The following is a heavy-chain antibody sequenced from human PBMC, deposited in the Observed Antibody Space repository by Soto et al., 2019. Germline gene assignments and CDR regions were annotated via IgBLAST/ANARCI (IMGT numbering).Heavy chain of an antibody. J-gene: IGHJ4*02. Sequence: QVQLVQSGAEVKKPESSVKVSYKAPGGTFSTYAIRWVRQAPGQGLEWMGGIIPMFGTANYAQRFQDRVTITALESTYTVHMELSSLRSEDTAVYFCASGIQLWLRRINNGYSGWGQGTLVTVSS. CDR1: GGTFSTYA. D-gene: IGHD5-18*01. CDR3: ASGIQLWLRRINNGYSG. CDR2: IIPMFGTA. V-gene: IGHV1-69*12.